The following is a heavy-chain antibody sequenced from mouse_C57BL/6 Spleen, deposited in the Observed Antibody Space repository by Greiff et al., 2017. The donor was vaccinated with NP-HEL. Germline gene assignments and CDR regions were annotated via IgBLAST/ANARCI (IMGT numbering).Heavy chain of an antibody. CDR1: GYTFTSYW. D-gene: IGHD1-1*01. V-gene: IGHV1-50*01. Sequence: VQLKQPGAELVKPGASVKLSCKASGYTFTSYWMQWVKQRPGQGLEWIGEIDPSDSYTNYNQKFKGKATLTVDTSSSTAYMQRSSLTSEDSAVYYCARVGSSYDYWGQGTTLTVSS. CDR2: IDPSDSYT. J-gene: IGHJ2*01. CDR3: ARVGSSYDY.